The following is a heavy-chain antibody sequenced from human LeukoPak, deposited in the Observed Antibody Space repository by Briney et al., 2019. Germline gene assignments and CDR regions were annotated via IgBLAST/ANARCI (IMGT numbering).Heavy chain of an antibody. CDR1: GFTFSSYA. J-gene: IGHJ3*02. CDR3: ANLKGRYFDLGAFDI. Sequence: PGGSLRLSCAASGFTFSSYAMHWVRQAPGKGLEWVAVISYDGSNKYYADSVKGRFTISRDNSKNTLYLQMNSLRAEDTAVYYCANLKGRYFDLGAFDIWGQGTMVTVSS. D-gene: IGHD3-9*01. V-gene: IGHV3-30-3*01. CDR2: ISYDGSNK.